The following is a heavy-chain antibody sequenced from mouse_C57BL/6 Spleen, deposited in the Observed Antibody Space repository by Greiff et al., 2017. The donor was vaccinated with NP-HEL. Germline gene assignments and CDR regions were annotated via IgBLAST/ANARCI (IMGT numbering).Heavy chain of an antibody. J-gene: IGHJ3*01. CDR1: GYTFTSYW. V-gene: IGHV1-50*01. Sequence: QVQLQQPGAELVKPGASVKLSCKASGYTFTSYWMQWVKQRPGQGLEWIGEIDPSDSYTNYNQKFKGKATLTVDTSSSTAYMQLSSLTSEDSAVYYCASRRAQATGGFAYWGQGTLVTVSA. D-gene: IGHD3-2*02. CDR3: ASRRAQATGGFAY. CDR2: IDPSDSYT.